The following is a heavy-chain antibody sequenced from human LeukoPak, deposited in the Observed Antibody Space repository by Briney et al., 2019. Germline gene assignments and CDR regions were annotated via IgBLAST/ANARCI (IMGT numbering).Heavy chain of an antibody. J-gene: IGHJ4*02. CDR3: ARADYSGYDYYFDY. D-gene: IGHD5-12*01. Sequence: PSETLSLTCTVSGGSISSGGYYWSWIRQPPGKGLEWIGYIYHSGSTYYNPSLKSRVTISVDRSKNQFSLKLSSVTAADTAVYYCARADYSGYDYYFDYWGQGTLVTVSS. CDR2: IYHSGST. V-gene: IGHV4-30-2*01. CDR1: GGSISSGGYY.